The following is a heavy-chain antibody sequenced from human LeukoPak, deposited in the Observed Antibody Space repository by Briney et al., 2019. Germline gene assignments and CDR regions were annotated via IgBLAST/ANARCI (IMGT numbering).Heavy chain of an antibody. CDR2: IRYDGSNK. CDR3: AKDLSLGITMVRGVPADAFDI. V-gene: IGHV3-30*02. Sequence: GGSLRLSCAASGFTFSSYGMHWVRQAPGKGLEWVAFIRYDGSNKYYADSVKGRFTISRDNSRNTLYLQMNSLRAEDTAVYYCAKDLSLGITMVRGVPADAFDIWGQGTMVTVSS. CDR1: GFTFSSYG. D-gene: IGHD3-10*01. J-gene: IGHJ3*02.